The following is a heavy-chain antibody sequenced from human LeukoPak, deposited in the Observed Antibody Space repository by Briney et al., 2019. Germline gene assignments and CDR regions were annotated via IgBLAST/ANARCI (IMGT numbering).Heavy chain of an antibody. V-gene: IGHV3-20*04. CDR2: INWNGGST. Sequence: GGSLRLSCAASGFTFDDYGMSWVRQAPGKGLEWVSGINWNGGSTCYADSVKGRFTISRDNAKNSLYLQMNSLRAEDTALYYCARASTAGYYYYYMDVWGKGTTVTVSS. CDR1: GFTFDDYG. D-gene: IGHD3-10*01. J-gene: IGHJ6*03. CDR3: ARASTAGYYYYYMDV.